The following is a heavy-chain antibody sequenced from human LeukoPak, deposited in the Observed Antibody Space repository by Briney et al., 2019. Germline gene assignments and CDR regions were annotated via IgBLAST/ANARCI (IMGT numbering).Heavy chain of an antibody. CDR3: REERRRTSGSCGMYDYYGMDV. V-gene: IGHV4-34*01. J-gene: IGHJ6*02. D-gene: IGHD1-26*01. CDR2: INHSGSA. Sequence: SETLSLTCAVYGGSFSGYYWSWIRQPPGRGLEWIGEINHSGSANYNPSLKGRVTMSIDTSKNHFSLKLTSVTAADTAVYYCREERRRTSGSCGMYDYYGMDVWGQGTTVTVSS. CDR1: GGSFSGYY.